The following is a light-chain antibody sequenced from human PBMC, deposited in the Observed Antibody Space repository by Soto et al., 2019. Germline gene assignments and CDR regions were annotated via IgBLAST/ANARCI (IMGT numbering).Light chain of an antibody. CDR1: QSISSF. Sequence: DIQMTQSPSSLSASVGDRVTITCRASQSISSFLTWYQQKAGKAPKLLIYAASSLQSGVPSRFSGSGSGTDFTLTISSLQPEDFAVYYCQQHGTSPITFGQGTRLEIK. CDR2: AAS. J-gene: IGKJ5*01. CDR3: QQHGTSPIT. V-gene: IGKV1-39*01.